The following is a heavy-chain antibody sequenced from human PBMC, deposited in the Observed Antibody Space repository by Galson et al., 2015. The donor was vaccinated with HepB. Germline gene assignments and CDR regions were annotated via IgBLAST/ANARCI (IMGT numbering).Heavy chain of an antibody. Sequence: ETLSLTCAVYGGSFSGYYWSWIRQPPGKGLEWIGEINHSGSTNYNPSLKSRVTISVDTSKNQFSLKLSSVTAADTAVYYCARLVWLESYWYFDLWGRGTLVTVSS. CDR3: ARLVWLESYWYFDL. J-gene: IGHJ2*01. CDR1: GGSFSGYY. D-gene: IGHD6-19*01. V-gene: IGHV4-34*01. CDR2: INHSGST.